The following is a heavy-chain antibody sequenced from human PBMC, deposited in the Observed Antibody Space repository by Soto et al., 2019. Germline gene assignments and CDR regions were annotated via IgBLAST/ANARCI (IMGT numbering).Heavy chain of an antibody. D-gene: IGHD2-21*01. V-gene: IGHV3-23*01. CDR1: GFTISTYA. J-gene: IGHJ5*02. CDR3: AKDAVYKDGLWLMDS. Sequence: GGSLRLSCAASGFTISTYAMTWVRQAPGKGLECVSGITGSGGQIHYADSVKGRFTISKDNSKNTLYLQMSSLREEDTALYYCAKDAVYKDGLWLMDSWGQGTLVTVSS. CDR2: ITGSGGQI.